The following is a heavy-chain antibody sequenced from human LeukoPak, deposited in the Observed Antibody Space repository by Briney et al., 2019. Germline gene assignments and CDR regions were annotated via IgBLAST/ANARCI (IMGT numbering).Heavy chain of an antibody. V-gene: IGHV3-74*01. Sequence: GGSLRLSCVASGFTFSSYWMHWVRQDPRKGLVWVSRINGDGRNINYADSVRGRFTISRDNAKNILYLQMNSLRVEDTAVYYCTRDLGGATWGEWNYWGQGTLVTVST. J-gene: IGHJ4*02. CDR2: INGDGRNI. D-gene: IGHD1-26*01. CDR3: TRDLGGATWGEWNY. CDR1: GFTFSSYW.